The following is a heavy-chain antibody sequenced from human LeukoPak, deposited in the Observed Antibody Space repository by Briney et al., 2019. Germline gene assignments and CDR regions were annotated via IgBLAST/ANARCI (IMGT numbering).Heavy chain of an antibody. V-gene: IGHV3-7*01. CDR2: IKQDGSEK. CDR1: GFTFSSYW. CDR3: ARAHQTRNTMVRGVIENYADY. Sequence: PGGSLRLSCAASGFTFSSYWMSWVRQAPGKGLEWVANIKQDGSEKYYVDSVKGRFTISRDNAKNSLYLQMNSLRAEDTAVYYCARAHQTRNTMVRGVIENYADYWGQGTLVTVSS. D-gene: IGHD3-10*01. J-gene: IGHJ4*02.